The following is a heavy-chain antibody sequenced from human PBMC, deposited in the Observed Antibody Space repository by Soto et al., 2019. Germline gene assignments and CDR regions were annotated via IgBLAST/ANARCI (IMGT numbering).Heavy chain of an antibody. J-gene: IGHJ4*02. CDR1: GDSVSSNTAA. V-gene: IGHV6-1*01. Sequence: SHTLSLTCDISGDSVSSNTAAWGLVRLSPSRGLEWLGRTFYRSQWYKDYAESLKGRITVMTDTSKNHISLQLDSMTPDDTAIYFCSREKFYTDRSGYHYDGYFDWCGQGTRVSVAS. CDR3: SREKFYTDRSGYHYDGYFDW. D-gene: IGHD3-22*01. CDR2: TFYRSQWYK.